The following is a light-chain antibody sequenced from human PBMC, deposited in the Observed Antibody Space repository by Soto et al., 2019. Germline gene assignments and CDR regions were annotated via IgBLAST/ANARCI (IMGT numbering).Light chain of an antibody. J-gene: IGLJ2*01. CDR2: EVY. CDR3: SSCTGVSTLI. Sequence: QSALTQPPSASGSPGQSVAISCTGTSSDVGGYNYVSWYQQHPGKAPKLIIFEVYNRPSGISNRFSGSKSGNTASLTISGLQAEDEADYYCSSCTGVSTLIFGGGTKVTVL. V-gene: IGLV2-14*01. CDR1: SSDVGGYNY.